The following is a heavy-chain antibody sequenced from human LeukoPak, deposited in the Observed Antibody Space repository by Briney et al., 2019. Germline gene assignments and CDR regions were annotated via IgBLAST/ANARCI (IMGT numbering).Heavy chain of an antibody. CDR2: IYHGGST. V-gene: IGHV4-38-2*02. Sequence: PSETLSLTCTVSGYSISSGYYWGWIRQPPGKGLEWIGNIYHGGSTYYNPSLKSRVTISVDTSKNQFSLKLNSVTAADTAVYYCAKKGYAGSGTYSYYFDYWGQGTLVTVSS. D-gene: IGHD3-10*01. J-gene: IGHJ4*02. CDR3: AKKGYAGSGTYSYYFDY. CDR1: GYSISSGYY.